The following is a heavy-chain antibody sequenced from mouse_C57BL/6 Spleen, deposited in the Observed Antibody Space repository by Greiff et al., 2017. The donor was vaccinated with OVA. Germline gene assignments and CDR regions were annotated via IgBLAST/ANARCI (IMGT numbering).Heavy chain of an antibody. V-gene: IGHV5-17*01. J-gene: IGHJ2*01. CDR1: GFTFSDYG. CDR3: AREGDLLWLRQGFDY. D-gene: IGHD2-2*01. CDR2: ISSGSSTI. Sequence: EVKVVESGGGLVKPGGSLKLSCAASGFTFSDYGMHWVRQAPEKGLEWVAYISSGSSTIYYADTVKGRFTISRDNAKNTLFLQMTSLRSEDTAMYYCAREGDLLWLRQGFDYWGQGTTLTVSS.